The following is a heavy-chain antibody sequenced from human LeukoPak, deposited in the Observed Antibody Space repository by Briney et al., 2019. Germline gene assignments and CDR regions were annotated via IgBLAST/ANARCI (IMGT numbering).Heavy chain of an antibody. V-gene: IGHV1-24*01. CDR1: GYTLTELS. J-gene: IGHJ3*02. D-gene: IGHD6-13*01. CDR2: FDPEDGET. Sequence: ASVKVSCKVSGYTLTELSMHWVRQAPGNGLEWMGGFDPEDGETIYAQKFQGRVTMTEDTSTDTAYMELSSLRSEDTAVYYCATDGYSSSWYGSGAFDIWGQGTMVTVSS. CDR3: ATDGYSSSWYGSGAFDI.